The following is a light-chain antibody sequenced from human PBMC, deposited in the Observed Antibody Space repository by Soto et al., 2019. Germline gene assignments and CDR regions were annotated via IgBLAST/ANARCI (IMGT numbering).Light chain of an antibody. Sequence: DIVMTQSPDSLAVSLGERATINCKSSQSVLYSSNNKNYLAWYQQKPGQPPKLLIYWASTRESGVPDPFSGSGSGTEFTLTVSSLQAKEGAVYYCQQCYTTPRTFGEGTKVEIK. CDR2: WAS. CDR3: QQCYTTPRT. J-gene: IGKJ1*01. V-gene: IGKV4-1*01. CDR1: QSVLYSSNNKNY.